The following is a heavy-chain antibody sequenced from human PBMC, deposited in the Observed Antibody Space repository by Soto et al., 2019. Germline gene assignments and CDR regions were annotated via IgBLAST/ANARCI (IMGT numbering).Heavy chain of an antibody. V-gene: IGHV1-46*01. J-gene: IGHJ4*02. Sequence: QVQLVQSGAEVKKPGASVKVSCKASGYTFTSYYMHWVRQAPGQGLEWMGIINPSGGSTSYAQKFQGRVTMPRDTSTSTVYMELSSLRSEDTAGYYCARDRVGSGWYDYWGQGTLVTVSS. D-gene: IGHD6-19*01. CDR3: ARDRVGSGWYDY. CDR2: INPSGGST. CDR1: GYTFTSYY.